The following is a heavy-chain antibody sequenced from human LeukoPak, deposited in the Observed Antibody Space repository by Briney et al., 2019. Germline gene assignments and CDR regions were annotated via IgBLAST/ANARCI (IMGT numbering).Heavy chain of an antibody. V-gene: IGHV4-61*02. CDR1: GGSISSGSYY. Sequence: SETLSLTCTVSGGSISSGSYYWSWIRQPAGKGLEWIGRLYTSGSTNYNPSLQSRVTISLDTSKNQFSLKLSSVTAADTAVYYCARGGYSPDVWGKGTTVTISS. CDR2: LYTSGST. D-gene: IGHD5-18*01. J-gene: IGHJ6*04. CDR3: ARGGYSPDV.